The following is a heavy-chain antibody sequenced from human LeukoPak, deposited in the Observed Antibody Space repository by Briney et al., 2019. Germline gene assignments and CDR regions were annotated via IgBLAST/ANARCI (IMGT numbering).Heavy chain of an antibody. CDR1: GFRFSSYA. D-gene: IGHD6-25*01. Sequence: GESLRLSCAASGFRFSSYAMSWVRQAPGKGLEWVSVISGSGDNTYYADSVKGRFTISRDNSKNTLYLQINSLRAEDTAIYYCAKDRRYDSGLGAFDVWGQGTMVTVSS. CDR3: AKDRRYDSGLGAFDV. J-gene: IGHJ3*01. CDR2: ISGSGDNT. V-gene: IGHV3-23*01.